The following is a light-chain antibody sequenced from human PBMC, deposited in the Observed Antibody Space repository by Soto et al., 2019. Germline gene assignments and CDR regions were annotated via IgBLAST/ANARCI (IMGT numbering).Light chain of an antibody. CDR3: QQRSNRPLT. Sequence: EIVLTQSPATLSLSPGERATLSCRASPTARSYLAWYQQKPGQAPRLLIYDVSNRATGVPARFSGSGSETDFSLTISGLEPEDFAVYYCQQRSNRPLTFGGGTKVDIK. CDR1: PTARSY. CDR2: DVS. J-gene: IGKJ4*01. V-gene: IGKV3-11*01.